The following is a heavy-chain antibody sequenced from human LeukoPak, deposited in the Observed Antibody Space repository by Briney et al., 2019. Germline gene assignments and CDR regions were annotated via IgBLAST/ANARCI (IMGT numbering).Heavy chain of an antibody. CDR2: ISYDGSNK. Sequence: GGSLTLSCAASGFTFSSYGMHWVRQAPGKGLEWVAVISYDGSNKYYADSGKGRFTISRDNSKNTLYLQMNSLRAEDTAVYYCARVWRVPADRYYYYYKDVWGKGTTVTVSS. CDR1: GFTFSSYG. V-gene: IGHV3-30*03. D-gene: IGHD2-2*01. CDR3: ARVWRVPADRYYYYYKDV. J-gene: IGHJ6*03.